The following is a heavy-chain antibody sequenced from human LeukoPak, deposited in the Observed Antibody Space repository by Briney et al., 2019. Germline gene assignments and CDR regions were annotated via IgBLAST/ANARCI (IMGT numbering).Heavy chain of an antibody. Sequence: QTGGSLRLSCVTSGFTFSGDWMSWVRHAPGKALEWVAHIDQDESGRFVVDSMRGRDTISRDNTRNSLFLQMDNLRVGDTAVYYCARCRGSGRSSWYFDLWGRGTLVTVSS. CDR2: IDQDESGR. CDR1: GFTFSGDW. CDR3: ARCRGSGRSSWYFDL. D-gene: IGHD6-19*01. V-gene: IGHV3-7*01. J-gene: IGHJ2*01.